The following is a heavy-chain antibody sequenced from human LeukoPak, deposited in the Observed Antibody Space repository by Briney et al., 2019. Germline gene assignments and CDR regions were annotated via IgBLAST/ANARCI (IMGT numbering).Heavy chain of an antibody. Sequence: SETLSLTCAVSGYSLSSGYYWGWIRQPPRKGLEWIGSIYHSGSTYSNPSLKRRVTISVDTTQNQFTLKLSSVTAADTAVYYWARHPGVYYYDSSGYYFDYWGQGSLVTVSS. V-gene: IGHV4-38-2*01. CDR3: ARHPGVYYYDSSGYYFDY. J-gene: IGHJ4*02. CDR2: IYHSGST. D-gene: IGHD3-22*01. CDR1: GYSLSSGYY.